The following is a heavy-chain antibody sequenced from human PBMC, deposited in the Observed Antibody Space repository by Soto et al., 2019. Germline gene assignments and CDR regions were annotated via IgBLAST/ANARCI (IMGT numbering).Heavy chain of an antibody. D-gene: IGHD6-13*01. CDR1: GFAFVSYG. V-gene: IGHV3-30*18. J-gene: IGHJ6*02. CDR3: AKDSLQQQLVPYYGMDV. CDR2: ISYDGSNK. Sequence: GGSLRLSCAASGFAFVSYGIHFFRHSPFKWLEWVAVISYDGSNKYYADSVKGRFTISRDNSKNTLYLQMNSLRAEDTAVYYCAKDSLQQQLVPYYGMDVWGQGTTVTVSS.